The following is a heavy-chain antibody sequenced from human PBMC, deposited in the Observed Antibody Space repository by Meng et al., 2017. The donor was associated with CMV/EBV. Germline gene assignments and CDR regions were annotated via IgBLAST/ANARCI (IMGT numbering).Heavy chain of an antibody. CDR1: GFAFSSYA. J-gene: IGHJ5*02. Sequence: GASLKISCAASGFAFSSYAMSWVRPAPGKGLEWVSVIYSGGSSTYYADSVKGRFTISRDNSKNTLYLQMNSLGAEDTAVYYCAKGGSSWYDPWGQGTLVTVSS. D-gene: IGHD6-13*01. V-gene: IGHV3-23*03. CDR2: IYSGGSST. CDR3: AKGGSSWYDP.